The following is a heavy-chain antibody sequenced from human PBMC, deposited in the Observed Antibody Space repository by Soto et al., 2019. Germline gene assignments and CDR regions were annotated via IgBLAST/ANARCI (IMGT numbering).Heavy chain of an antibody. CDR2: ISSSSSYI. V-gene: IGHV3-21*01. CDR1: GFSFSNYA. CDR3: ARSPGRDGYNNFDY. Sequence: GGSLRLSCAASGFSFSNYAMSWVRQAPGKGLEWVSSISSSSSYIYYADSVKGRFTISRDNAKNSLYLQMNTLRAEDTAVYYCARSPGRDGYNNFDYWGQGTLVTVSS. J-gene: IGHJ4*02. D-gene: IGHD1-1*01.